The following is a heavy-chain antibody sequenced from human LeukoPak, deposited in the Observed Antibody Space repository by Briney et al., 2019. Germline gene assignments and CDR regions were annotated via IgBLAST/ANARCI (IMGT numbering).Heavy chain of an antibody. J-gene: IGHJ5*02. Sequence: PSETLSLTCTVSGGSISSYYWSWIRQPPGKGLEWIGYIYYGGSTNYNPSLKSRVTISVDTSKNQFSLKLSSVTAADTAVYYCARTRITMVRGVIIWWFDPWGQGTLVTVSS. CDR3: ARTRITMVRGVIIWWFDP. CDR2: IYYGGST. V-gene: IGHV4-59*01. CDR1: GGSISSYY. D-gene: IGHD3-10*01.